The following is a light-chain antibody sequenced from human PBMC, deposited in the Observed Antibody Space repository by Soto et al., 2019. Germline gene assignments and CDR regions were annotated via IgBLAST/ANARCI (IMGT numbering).Light chain of an antibody. CDR2: GAS. CDR1: QSVGTN. Sequence: EIVMTQSPATLSVSPGERVTLSCRASQSVGTNLAWYQQKPGQAPRLLILGASTRASGIPAKFSGSGSGREFTLSIGSLQSEDFAIYYCQQYDNWPPRWTFGQGTKVEIK. J-gene: IGKJ2*01. V-gene: IGKV3-15*01. CDR3: QQYDNWPPRWT.